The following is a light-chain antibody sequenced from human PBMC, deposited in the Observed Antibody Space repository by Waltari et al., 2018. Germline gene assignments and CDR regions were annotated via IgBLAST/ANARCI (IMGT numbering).Light chain of an antibody. J-gene: IGKJ4*01. CDR1: QTIRTTY. CDR2: GAF. CDR3: QQYDVSPLT. Sequence: EIVLTQSPGTLSLSPGEGATLSCRTSQTIRTTYLAWYPQKPGQAPTLLIYGAFTMATGIPDRFTGSGSGTDFSLTISSLETEDFATYYCQQYDVSPLTFGGGTKVEIK. V-gene: IGKV3-20*01.